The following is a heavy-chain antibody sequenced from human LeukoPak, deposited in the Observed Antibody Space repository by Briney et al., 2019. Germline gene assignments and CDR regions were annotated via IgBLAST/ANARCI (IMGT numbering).Heavy chain of an antibody. CDR1: GYTFTSYG. V-gene: IGHV1-18*01. Sequence: ASVKVSCKASGYTFTSYGISWVRQAPGQGLEWMGWISAYNGNTNYAQKLQGRVTMTTDTSTSTAYMELRSLRSDDTAVYYCARDPQTYYGDYNFDYWGQGTLVTVSS. D-gene: IGHD4-17*01. CDR3: ARDPQTYYGDYNFDY. J-gene: IGHJ4*02. CDR2: ISAYNGNT.